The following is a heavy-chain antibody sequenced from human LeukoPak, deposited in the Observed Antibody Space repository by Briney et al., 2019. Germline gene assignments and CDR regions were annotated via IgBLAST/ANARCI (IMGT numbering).Heavy chain of an antibody. CDR1: GFTFSSYA. V-gene: IGHV3-30-3*01. CDR3: ARDVDLALDY. J-gene: IGHJ4*02. Sequence: GGSLRLSCAASGFTFSSYAMHWVRQAPGKGLEWVAVLSHDEAHNYYADSVKGRFTIYRDISKSTLYLQMNSLRDDDTALYYCARDVDLALDYWGPGTLVTVSS. CDR2: LSHDEAHN.